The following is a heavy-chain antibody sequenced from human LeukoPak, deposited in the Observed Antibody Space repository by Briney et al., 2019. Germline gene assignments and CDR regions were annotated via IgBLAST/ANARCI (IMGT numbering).Heavy chain of an antibody. CDR1: GFTVSSYA. V-gene: IGHV3-23*01. CDR2: VSGSGGST. D-gene: IGHD3-10*01. CDR3: AKDSARLARGEFDP. J-gene: IGHJ5*02. Sequence: GGSLRLSCAASGFTVSSYAMSWVRQAPGKGLEWVSSVSGSGGSTYYADSVKGRFTISRDNSKNTLYLQMNSLRAEDTAVYYCAKDSARLARGEFDPWGQGTLVTVSP.